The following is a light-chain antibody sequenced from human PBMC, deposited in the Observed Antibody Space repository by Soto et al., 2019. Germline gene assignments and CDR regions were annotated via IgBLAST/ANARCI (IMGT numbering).Light chain of an antibody. Sequence: EIVLTQSPATLSLSPGERATLSCRTSQSVSSYLAWYQQKPGQAPRLLIYDASNRATGIPARFSGGGSGTDFTLTISSLEPEDFSTYYCQQYHSCWTFGQGTKVDIK. J-gene: IGKJ1*01. CDR1: QSVSSY. CDR2: DAS. CDR3: QQYHSCWT. V-gene: IGKV3-11*01.